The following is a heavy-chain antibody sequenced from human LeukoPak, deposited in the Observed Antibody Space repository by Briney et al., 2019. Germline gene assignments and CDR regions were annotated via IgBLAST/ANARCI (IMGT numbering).Heavy chain of an antibody. CDR2: IYYSGST. V-gene: IGHV4-59*01. Sequence: PSETLSLTCTVSGGSISSYYWSWIRQPPGKGLEWIGCIYYSGSTNYNPSLKSRVTISVDTSKNQFSLKLSSVTAADTAVYYCASGKGYSYGYYAFDIWGQGTMVTVSS. J-gene: IGHJ3*02. CDR3: ASGKGYSYGYYAFDI. D-gene: IGHD5-18*01. CDR1: GGSISSYY.